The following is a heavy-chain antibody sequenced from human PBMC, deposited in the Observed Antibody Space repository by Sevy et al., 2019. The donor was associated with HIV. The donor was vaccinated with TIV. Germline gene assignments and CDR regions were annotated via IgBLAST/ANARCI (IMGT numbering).Heavy chain of an antibody. Sequence: GGSLRLSCAASGFTFSSYEMNWVRQAPGKGLEWVAVISYDGSNKNYADSVKGRFTISRDNSKNTLYLQMNSLRAEDTAVYYCARRDYYDSSGSRADFDYWGQGTLVTVSS. J-gene: IGHJ4*02. CDR3: ARRDYYDSSGSRADFDY. V-gene: IGHV3-30*04. CDR1: GFTFSSYE. D-gene: IGHD3-22*01. CDR2: ISYDGSNK.